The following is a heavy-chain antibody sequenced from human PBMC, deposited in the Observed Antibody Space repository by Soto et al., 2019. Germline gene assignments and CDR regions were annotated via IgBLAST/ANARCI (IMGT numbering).Heavy chain of an antibody. CDR2: IWYDGSNK. CDR1: EFTFSSYG. CDR3: ARDHHRSGRDY. Sequence: QVQLVESGGGVVQPGRSLRLSCAASEFTFSSYGMHWVRQAPGKGLEWVAVIWYDGSNKYYADSVKGRFTISRDNSKNTLYLQMNSLRAEDTAVYYCARDHHRSGRDYWGQGTLVTVSS. V-gene: IGHV3-33*01. J-gene: IGHJ4*02. D-gene: IGHD3-22*01.